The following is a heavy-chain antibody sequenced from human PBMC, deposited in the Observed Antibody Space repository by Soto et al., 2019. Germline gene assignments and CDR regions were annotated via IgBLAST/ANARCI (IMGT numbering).Heavy chain of an antibody. D-gene: IGHD1-20*01. CDR2: IYPGDSDT. J-gene: IGHJ4*02. V-gene: IGHV5-51*01. CDR1: GYSFTNYW. Sequence: PVESLKISCTGSGYSFTNYWICCVLQMAGKVLEWMGIIYPGDSDTRYSTSFQGQVTISVDKSISTAYLQWRSLKASDSGMYYCARSRITGSTWTFDYWGQETLVTVSS. CDR3: ARSRITGSTWTFDY.